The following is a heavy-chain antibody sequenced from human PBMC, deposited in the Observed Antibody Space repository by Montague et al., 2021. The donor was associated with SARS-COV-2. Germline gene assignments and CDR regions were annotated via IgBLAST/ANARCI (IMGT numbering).Heavy chain of an antibody. V-gene: IGHV4-39*01. CDR2: IYYNGST. CDR3: ARQRRILTVYYGSFDH. Sequence: SETLSLTCTVSAGSINSDNYYWGWIRQPPGQGLEWIGTIYYNGSTYYNPSLKSRVTISLDTPKNQFSLMLSSVSVADTAVFYCARQRRILTVYYGSFDHWGQGTLVSVSS. CDR1: AGSINSDNYY. J-gene: IGHJ4*02. D-gene: IGHD3-9*01.